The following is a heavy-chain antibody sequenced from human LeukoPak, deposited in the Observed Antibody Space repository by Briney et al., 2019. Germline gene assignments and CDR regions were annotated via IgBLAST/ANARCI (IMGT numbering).Heavy chain of an antibody. D-gene: IGHD6-6*01. J-gene: IGHJ4*02. CDR3: ARDLELGIAARPLDY. V-gene: IGHV3-33*01. Sequence: GGSLRLSCAASGFTFSSYGMHWVRQAPGKGLEWVAVIWYDGSNKYYADSVKGRFTISRDNSKNTLYLQMNSLRAEDTAVYYCARDLELGIAARPLDYWGQGTLVTVSS. CDR2: IWYDGSNK. CDR1: GFTFSSYG.